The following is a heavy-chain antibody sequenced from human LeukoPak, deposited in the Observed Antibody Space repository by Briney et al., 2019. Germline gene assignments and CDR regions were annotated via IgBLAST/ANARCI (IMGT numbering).Heavy chain of an antibody. CDR3: ARGLFSSYGTWDYLPKDY. CDR2: MNPNSGNT. D-gene: IGHD2-2*01. CDR1: GYTFTSYD. Sequence: ASVKVSCKASGYTFTSYDINWVRQATGQGLEWMGWMNPNSGNTGYAQKFQGRVTMTRNTSISTAYMELSSLRSEDTAVYYCARGLFSSYGTWDYLPKDYWGQGTLVTVSS. J-gene: IGHJ4*02. V-gene: IGHV1-8*01.